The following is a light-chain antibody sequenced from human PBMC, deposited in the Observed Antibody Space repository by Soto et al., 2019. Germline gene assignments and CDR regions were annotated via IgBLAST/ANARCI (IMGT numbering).Light chain of an antibody. J-gene: IGKJ1*01. V-gene: IGKV1-5*03. CDR1: QTISSW. CDR2: KAS. CDR3: QHYNSYSEA. Sequence: DIQKTQSPSTLSGSVGDRVTITCRASQTISSWLAWYQQKPGKAPKLLIYKASTLKSGVPSRFSGSGSGTEFTLTISSLQPDDSATYYCQHYNSYSEAFGQGTKV.